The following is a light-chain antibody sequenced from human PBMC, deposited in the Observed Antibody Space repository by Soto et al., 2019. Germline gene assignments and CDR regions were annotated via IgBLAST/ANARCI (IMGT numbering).Light chain of an antibody. CDR1: SSDVGAYNY. Sequence: QSALTQPASVSGSPGQSITISCTGTSSDVGAYNYVSWYQHHPGKAPKLMISEVSNRPSGVSIRFSGSKSGNTASLTISGLQAEDEADYYCSSYTSSSTLVIGGGTKLTVL. CDR3: SSYTSSSTLV. V-gene: IGLV2-14*01. CDR2: EVS. J-gene: IGLJ2*01.